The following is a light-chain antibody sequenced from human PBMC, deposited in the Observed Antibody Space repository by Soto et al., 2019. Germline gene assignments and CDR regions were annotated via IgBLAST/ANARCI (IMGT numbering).Light chain of an antibody. CDR2: YDS. CDR3: QVWDSSSDHVV. Sequence: SYELTQPPSVSVAPGQTARITCGGNSIGSKSVHWYQQKPGQAPVLVIYYDSDRPSGIPERFSGSNSGNTATLTISRVEAGDEADYYCQVWDSSSDHVVFGGGTKVTVL. V-gene: IGLV3-21*04. CDR1: SIGSKS. J-gene: IGLJ2*01.